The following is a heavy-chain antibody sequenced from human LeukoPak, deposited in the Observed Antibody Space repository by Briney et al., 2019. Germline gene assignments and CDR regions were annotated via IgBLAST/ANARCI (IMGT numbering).Heavy chain of an antibody. J-gene: IGHJ3*02. CDR2: INPNSGGT. Sequence: ASVNVSCKASGYTFTGYYMHWVRQAPGQGLEWMGRINPNSGGTNYAQKFQGRVTMTRDTSISTAYMELSRLRSDDTAVYYCAREKCSSTSCYTGHDAFDIWGQGTMVTVSS. CDR1: GYTFTGYY. V-gene: IGHV1-2*06. CDR3: AREKCSSTSCYTGHDAFDI. D-gene: IGHD2-2*02.